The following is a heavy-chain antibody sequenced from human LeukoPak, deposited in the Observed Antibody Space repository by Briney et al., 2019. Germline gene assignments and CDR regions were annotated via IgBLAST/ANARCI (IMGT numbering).Heavy chain of an antibody. CDR2: MNQDGSEK. J-gene: IGHJ4*02. CDR1: GFTFTNYW. V-gene: IGHV3-7*01. Sequence: PGGSLRLSCSASGFTFTNYWMTWVRQGPGKGLEWVAHMNQDGSEKNYVDSVKGRFTISRDNAKNSLYLQMESLTDEDTAVYYCARDKVHGAMTGSLFDYWGQGTLVTVSS. D-gene: IGHD4-17*01. CDR3: ARDKVHGAMTGSLFDY.